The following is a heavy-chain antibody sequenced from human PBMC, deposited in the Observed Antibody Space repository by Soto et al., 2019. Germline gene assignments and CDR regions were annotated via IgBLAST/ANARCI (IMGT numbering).Heavy chain of an antibody. CDR1: GGSTSSGDNY. CDR3: ARAVDIVATIGYYYYGMDV. Sequence: PSETLSLTCTVSGGSTSSGDNYWSWIRQPPGKGLEWIGYIYYSGSTYYNPSLKSRVTISVDTSKNQFSLKLSSVTAADTAVYYCARAVDIVATIGYYYYGMDVRGQGTTVTVSS. J-gene: IGHJ6*02. D-gene: IGHD5-12*01. CDR2: IYYSGST. V-gene: IGHV4-30-4*01.